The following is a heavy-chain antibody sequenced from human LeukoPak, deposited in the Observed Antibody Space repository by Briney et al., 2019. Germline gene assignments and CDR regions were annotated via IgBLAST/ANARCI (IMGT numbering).Heavy chain of an antibody. CDR3: AKDPFPSRLGAFDS. CDR2: ITDSGGRT. CDR1: GFTFRSYA. V-gene: IGHV3-23*01. Sequence: QPGGSLRLSCAASGFTFRSYAMTWVRQAPGKGLEWVSSITDSGGRTYYADSVKGRFTISRDISKNTLYLEMNSLRAEDTAIYYCAKDPFPSRLGAFDSWGQGTMVTVSS. J-gene: IGHJ3*01.